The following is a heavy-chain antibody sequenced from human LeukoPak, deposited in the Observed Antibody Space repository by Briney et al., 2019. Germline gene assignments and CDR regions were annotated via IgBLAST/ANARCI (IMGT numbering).Heavy chain of an antibody. Sequence: AAVKVSCKVSGYTLTELSMHWVRQAPGKGLEWMGGFDPEDGETIYAQKFQGRVTMTEDTSTDTAYMELSSLRSEDTAVYYCATGLVGATRGDFDYWGQGTLVTVSS. V-gene: IGHV1-24*01. CDR1: GYTLTELS. CDR3: ATGLVGATRGDFDY. CDR2: FDPEDGET. J-gene: IGHJ4*02. D-gene: IGHD1-26*01.